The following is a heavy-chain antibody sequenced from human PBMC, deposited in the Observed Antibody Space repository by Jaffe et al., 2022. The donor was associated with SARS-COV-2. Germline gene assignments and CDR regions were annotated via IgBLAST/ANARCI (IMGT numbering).Heavy chain of an antibody. V-gene: IGHV3-33*01. CDR1: GFTFSSYG. CDR3: ASSTYYYYGMDV. Sequence: QVQLVESGGGVVQPGRSLRLSCAASGFTFSSYGMHWVRQAPGKGLEWVAVIWYDGSNKYYADSVKGRFTISRDNSKNTLYLQMNSLRAEDTAVYYCASSTYYYYGMDVWGQGTTVTVSS. CDR2: IWYDGSNK. J-gene: IGHJ6*02. D-gene: IGHD2-2*01.